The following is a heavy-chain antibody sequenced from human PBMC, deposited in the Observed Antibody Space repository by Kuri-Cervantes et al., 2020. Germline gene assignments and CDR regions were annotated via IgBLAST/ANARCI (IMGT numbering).Heavy chain of an antibody. D-gene: IGHD3-10*01. CDR2: IKPDGSEK. V-gene: IGHV3-7*03. Sequence: GGSLRLSCAASRLTLKNYWMTWVRQAPGKGLEWVATIKPDGSEKFHADSVKGRFTISRDNAKNSLYLQMNSLRAEDTAVYYCAKRRDGAIDYWGQGTLVTVSS. CDR3: AKRRDGAIDY. CDR1: RLTLKNYW. J-gene: IGHJ4*02.